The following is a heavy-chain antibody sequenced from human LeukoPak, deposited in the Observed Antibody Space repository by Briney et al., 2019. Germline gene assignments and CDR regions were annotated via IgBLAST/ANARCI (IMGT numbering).Heavy chain of an antibody. J-gene: IGHJ5*01. CDR3: ARSISGTRSKFDC. CDR1: GDSISNYY. D-gene: IGHD1/OR15-1a*01. CDR2: MSYGGRT. V-gene: IGHV4-59*08. Sequence: KPSETLSLTCTVSGDSISNYYWRWIRQPPGKGLDWIGYMSYGGRTNYNPSLKSRATMSIDTAKNQFSLNLTSVTAADTAVYYCARSISGTRSKFDCWGQGTLVTVSS.